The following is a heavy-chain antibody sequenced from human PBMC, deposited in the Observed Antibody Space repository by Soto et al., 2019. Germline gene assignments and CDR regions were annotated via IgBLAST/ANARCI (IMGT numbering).Heavy chain of an antibody. V-gene: IGHV1-2*02. CDR2: LNPYTGNT. CDR1: GYILSDYY. J-gene: IGHJ4*02. CDR3: AREVLARKKWLYSFDF. D-gene: IGHD6-19*01. Sequence: GASVXVSCKASGYILSDYYLHFLRQAPGQGLEWMGWLNPYTGNTDYGKRFQGRVTMTRDMFTGTAYMELSNLGSDDTAVYFCAREVLARKKWLYSFDFWGQGTLVTVSS.